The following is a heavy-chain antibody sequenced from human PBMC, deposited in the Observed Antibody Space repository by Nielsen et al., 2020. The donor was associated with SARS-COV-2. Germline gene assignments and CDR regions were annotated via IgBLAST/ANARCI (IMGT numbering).Heavy chain of an antibody. CDR1: GGSISSYY. D-gene: IGHD6-6*01. CDR2: IYYSGST. V-gene: IGHV4-59*01. CDR3: ARVAGSSSGPYYFDY. J-gene: IGHJ4*02. Sequence: SETLSLTCTVSGGSISSYYWSWIRQPPGKGLEWIGYIYYSGSTNYNPSLKSRATISVDTSKNQFSLKLSSVTAADTAVYYCARVAGSSSGPYYFDYWGQGTLVTVSS.